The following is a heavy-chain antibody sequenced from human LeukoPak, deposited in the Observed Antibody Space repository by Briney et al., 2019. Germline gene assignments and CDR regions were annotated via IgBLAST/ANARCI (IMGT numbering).Heavy chain of an antibody. D-gene: IGHD3-10*01. V-gene: IGHV4-59*01. J-gene: IGHJ4*02. Sequence: PSETLSLTCTVSGGSISSYYWSWIRQPPGKGLEWIGYIYYSGSTNYNPSLKSRVTISVDTSKNQFSLKLSSVTAADTAVYYCARAEGYYYGSGSYIPYYFDYWGQGTLVTVSS. CDR2: IYYSGST. CDR1: GGSISSYY. CDR3: ARAEGYYYGSGSYIPYYFDY.